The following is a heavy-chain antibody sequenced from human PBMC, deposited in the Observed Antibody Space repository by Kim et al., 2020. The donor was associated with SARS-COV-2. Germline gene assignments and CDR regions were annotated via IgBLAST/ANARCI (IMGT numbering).Heavy chain of an antibody. CDR2: FNREDGEI. CDR1: GHTLTELA. D-gene: IGHD2-8*01. CDR3: ATDTNAGHDQWFFDL. J-gene: IGHJ2*01. Sequence: ASVKVSCKVSGHTLTELAIHWVRQAPGKGLEWMGGFNREDGEIFYAQKFRGRVTMTEDTSTGTAYMELSSLKSDDTAVYYCATDTNAGHDQWFFDLWGRGTLVTVSS. V-gene: IGHV1-24*01.